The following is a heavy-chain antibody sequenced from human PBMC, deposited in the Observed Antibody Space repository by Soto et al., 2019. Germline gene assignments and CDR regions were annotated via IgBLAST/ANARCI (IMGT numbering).Heavy chain of an antibody. D-gene: IGHD3-10*01. J-gene: IGHJ6*02. CDR1: GFTFSSYA. CDR3: AREGGSGSYYNVPVPDGKYGMDV. Sequence: QVQLVESGGGVVQPGRSLRLSCAASGFTFSSYAMHWVRQAPGKGLEWVAVISYDGSNKYYADSVKGRFTISRDNSKKTLYLQMNSLRAEHTAVYYCAREGGSGSYYNVPVPDGKYGMDVWGQGTTVTVSS. CDR2: ISYDGSNK. V-gene: IGHV3-30-3*01.